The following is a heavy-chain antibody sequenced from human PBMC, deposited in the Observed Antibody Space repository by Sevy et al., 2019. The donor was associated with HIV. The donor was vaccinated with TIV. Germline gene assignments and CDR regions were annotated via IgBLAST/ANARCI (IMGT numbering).Heavy chain of an antibody. Sequence: GGSLRLSCAASGFSFSSYEMNWVRQAPGKGLEWVSYISNSGTTISYSDSVRGRFTISRDNARNLLYLQMNSLRAEDTAVYYCARDLPPYATTVAHFDCWGQGTLVTVSS. D-gene: IGHD4-17*01. CDR1: GFSFSSYE. CDR2: ISNSGTTI. V-gene: IGHV3-48*03. CDR3: ARDLPPYATTVAHFDC. J-gene: IGHJ4*02.